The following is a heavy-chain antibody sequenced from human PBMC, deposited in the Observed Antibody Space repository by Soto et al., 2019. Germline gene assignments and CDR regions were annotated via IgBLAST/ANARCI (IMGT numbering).Heavy chain of an antibody. CDR3: ARGDIRGYDYGGGFDP. D-gene: IGHD5-12*01. J-gene: IGHJ5*02. CDR1: GYTFTGYY. CDR2: INPNSGGT. V-gene: IGHV1-2*02. Sequence: ASVKVSCKASGYTFTGYYMHWVRQAPGQGLEWMGWINPNSGGTNYAQKFQGRVTMTRDTSISTAYMELSRLRSDDTAVYYCARGDIRGYDYGGGFDPWGRVTLVTVSS.